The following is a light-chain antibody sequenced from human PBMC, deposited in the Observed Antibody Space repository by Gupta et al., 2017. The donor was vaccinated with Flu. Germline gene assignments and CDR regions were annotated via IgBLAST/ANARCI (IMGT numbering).Light chain of an antibody. Sequence: SFDLTQPPSVSVSPGPTARITCFGDVLSRQYTYWYQQRPGQAPSVLIYKDSERPPGVPGRFSGSSSGTRATLTISGVQAEDAADYYCQSADNTDVVFGGGTRLTVL. CDR3: QSADNTDVV. CDR1: VLSRQY. J-gene: IGLJ2*01. CDR2: KDS. V-gene: IGLV3-25*02.